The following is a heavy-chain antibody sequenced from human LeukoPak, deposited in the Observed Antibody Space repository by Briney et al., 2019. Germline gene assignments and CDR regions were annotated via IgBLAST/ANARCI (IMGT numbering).Heavy chain of an antibody. CDR3: ARRPHYRYCSSTSCPSWFDP. Sequence: PGGTLRLSCAASGFTFSSYGMSWVRQAPGKGLEWVSAISGSGGSTYYADSVKGRFTISRDNSKNTLYLQMNSLRAEDTAVYYCARRPHYRYCSSTSCPSWFDPWGQGTLVTVSS. J-gene: IGHJ5*02. CDR2: ISGSGGST. D-gene: IGHD2-2*01. V-gene: IGHV3-23*01. CDR1: GFTFSSYG.